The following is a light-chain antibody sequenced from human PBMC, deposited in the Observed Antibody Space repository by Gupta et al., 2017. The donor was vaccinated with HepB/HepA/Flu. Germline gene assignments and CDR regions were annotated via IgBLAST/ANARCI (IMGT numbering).Light chain of an antibody. CDR3: MQTLQTPRT. CDR1: QSLLQSNGDNF. V-gene: IGKV2-28*01. Sequence: DIVMTQSPLSLPVTPGEPASISCRSSQSLLQSNGDNFLDWYLQKPGQSPQVLIYLGSNRASGVPDRFSGSGSGTDFTLKISRVEAEDVGVYYCMQTLQTPRTFGLGTKVEIK. CDR2: LGS. J-gene: IGKJ1*01.